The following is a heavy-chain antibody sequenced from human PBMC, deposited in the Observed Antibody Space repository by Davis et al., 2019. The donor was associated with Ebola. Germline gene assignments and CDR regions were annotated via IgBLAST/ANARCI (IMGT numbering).Heavy chain of an antibody. D-gene: IGHD6-19*01. CDR2: IDPSDSYT. Sequence: GESLKISCKGSGYYFTSYWISWVRQMPGRGLEWMGKIDPSDSYTNYSPSFQGHVTISADKSISTAYLQWSSLKASDSAMYYCASTGSGWYNFDYWGQGTLVTVS. CDR1: GYYFTSYW. V-gene: IGHV5-10-1*01. CDR3: ASTGSGWYNFDY. J-gene: IGHJ4*02.